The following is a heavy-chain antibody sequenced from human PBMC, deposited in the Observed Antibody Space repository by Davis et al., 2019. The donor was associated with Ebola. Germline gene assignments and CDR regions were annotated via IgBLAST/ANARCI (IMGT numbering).Heavy chain of an antibody. CDR3: ARGLGYCSGGSCHFPPFDY. D-gene: IGHD2-15*01. J-gene: IGHJ4*02. CDR2: IYYSGST. CDR1: GGSISSYY. V-gene: IGHV4-59*01. Sequence: SETLSLTCTVSGGSISSYYWSWIRQPPGKGLEWIGYIYYSGSTNYNPSLQSRVTISVDTSKNQFSLKLSSVTAADTAVYYCARGLGYCSGGSCHFPPFDYWGQGTLVTVSS.